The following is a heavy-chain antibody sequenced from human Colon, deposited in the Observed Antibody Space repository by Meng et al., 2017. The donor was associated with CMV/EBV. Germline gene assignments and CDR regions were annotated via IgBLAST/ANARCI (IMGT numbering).Heavy chain of an antibody. Sequence: ASGPGLGKSSETLSFTGAVSGGYRRDFFWNWTRQPVGKGLEWIGRIFPTGSAYYNSSLNSRVTMSVDTSKNQFSLKLTSVTAADTAVYYCARDSDGSGTFSYWFDPWGQGTLVTVSS. J-gene: IGHJ5*02. CDR2: IFPTGSA. CDR3: ARDSDGSGTFSYWFDP. D-gene: IGHD3-10*01. V-gene: IGHV4-4*07. CDR1: GGYRRDFF.